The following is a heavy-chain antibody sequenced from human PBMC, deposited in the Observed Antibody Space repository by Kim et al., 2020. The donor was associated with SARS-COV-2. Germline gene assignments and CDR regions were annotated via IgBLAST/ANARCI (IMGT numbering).Heavy chain of an antibody. CDR2: ISAYNGNT. D-gene: IGHD1-1*01. Sequence: ASVKVSCKASGYTFTSYGISWVRQAPGQGLEWMGWISAYNGNTNYAQKLQGRVTMTTDTSTSTAYMELRSLRSDDTAVYYCARAPNDPPTSYYYYYGMDVWGQGTTVTVSS. J-gene: IGHJ6*02. CDR1: GYTFTSYG. V-gene: IGHV1-18*04. CDR3: ARAPNDPPTSYYYYYGMDV.